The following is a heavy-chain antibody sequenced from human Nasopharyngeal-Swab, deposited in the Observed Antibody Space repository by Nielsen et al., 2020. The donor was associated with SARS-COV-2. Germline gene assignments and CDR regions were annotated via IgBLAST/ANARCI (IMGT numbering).Heavy chain of an antibody. V-gene: IGHV4-39*01. CDR3: ASHDYGDYGVVDY. Sequence: MRGPRGTGLAGMGSIYYWGSTYYNPSLKSRVTISVDTSKNQFSLKLSSVTAADTAVYYCASHDYGDYGVVDYWGQGTLVTVSS. J-gene: IGHJ4*02. D-gene: IGHD4-17*01. CDR2: IYYWGST.